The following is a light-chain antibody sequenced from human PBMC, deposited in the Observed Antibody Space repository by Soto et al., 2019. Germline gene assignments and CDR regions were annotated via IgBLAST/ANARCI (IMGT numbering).Light chain of an antibody. J-gene: IGKJ1*01. CDR2: GTS. CDR3: QQTYNLPRT. Sequence: DIQMTQSPSSLSASIGDRVTITCRASLAIGDSLSWFQQKAGKPPTLLIYGTSALQHGVPPRFSGSGSGTDFTLTISRLXXXDFATYYCQQTYNLPRTFGQGTKVDLK. V-gene: IGKV1-39*01. CDR1: LAIGDS.